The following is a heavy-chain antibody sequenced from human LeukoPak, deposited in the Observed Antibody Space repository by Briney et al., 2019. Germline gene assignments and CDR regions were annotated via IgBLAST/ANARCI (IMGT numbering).Heavy chain of an antibody. D-gene: IGHD5-12*01. CDR3: AKEAINAALPDY. CDR2: ISWDGGST. Sequence: GGSLRLSCAASGFSFDDYTMYWVRQAPGKGLEWVSLISWDGGSTYYADSVKGRLTISRDNSKNYLYLQMNSLRTEDTALYYCAKEAINAALPDYWGQGTVVTVSS. J-gene: IGHJ4*02. V-gene: IGHV3-43*01. CDR1: GFSFDDYT.